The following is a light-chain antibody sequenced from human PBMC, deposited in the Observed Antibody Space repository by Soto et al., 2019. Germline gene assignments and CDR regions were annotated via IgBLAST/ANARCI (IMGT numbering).Light chain of an antibody. CDR2: AAS. V-gene: IGKV1-27*01. J-gene: IGKJ3*01. CDR3: QKYNSAPQFT. Sequence: DIQMTQSPSPLSASVGDRVTITCRASQGISNYLAWYQQKPGKVPKLLIYAASTLQSGVPSRFSGSGSGTDFTLTISSLQPEDVATYYCQKYNSAPQFTFGPGTKVDIK. CDR1: QGISNY.